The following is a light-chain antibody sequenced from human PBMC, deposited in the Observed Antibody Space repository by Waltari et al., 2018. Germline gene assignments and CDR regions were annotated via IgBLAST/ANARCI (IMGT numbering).Light chain of an antibody. J-gene: IGLJ3*02. CDR3: LSADSSGTSKV. CDR2: KDT. Sequence: SYELTQPPSVSVSPGQTARITCSGDALPKQYDFWYQQKPGPAPVLKIYKDTQRPSGIPEGVLCSRSVITVPMTISGVQAEDDADYYCLSADSSGTSKVFGGGTKLTVL. V-gene: IGLV3-25*03. CDR1: ALPKQY.